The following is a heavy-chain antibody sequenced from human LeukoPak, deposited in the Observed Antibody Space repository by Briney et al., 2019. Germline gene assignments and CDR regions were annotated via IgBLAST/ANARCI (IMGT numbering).Heavy chain of an antibody. J-gene: IGHJ3*02. Sequence: PGGSLRLSCAASGFTFSSYAMSWVRQAPGKGLEWVSAMSGSGGYTYYADSVKGRFTISRDSSKNTLYLQMNSLRGEDTAVYYCAKDPSNHYYHSNSVYWGGAFDIWGQGAMVTVSS. CDR1: GFTFSSYA. CDR2: MSGSGGYT. D-gene: IGHD3-22*01. CDR3: AKDPSNHYYHSNSVYWGGAFDI. V-gene: IGHV3-23*01.